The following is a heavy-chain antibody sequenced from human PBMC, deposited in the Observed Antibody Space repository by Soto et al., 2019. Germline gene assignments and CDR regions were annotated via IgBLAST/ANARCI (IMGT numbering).Heavy chain of an antibody. CDR2: IRSKAYGGTT. V-gene: IGHV3-49*04. J-gene: IGHJ6*02. D-gene: IGHD3-3*01. CDR3: TRDSYYDFWSGYFADVYYYYGMEV. Sequence: GGSLRLSCTASGFTFGDYAMSWVRQAPGKGLEWVGFIRSKAYGGTTEYAASVKGRFTISRDDSKSIAYLQMNSLKTEDTAVYYCTRDSYYDFWSGYFADVYYYYGMEVWGQGTTVTVSS. CDR1: GFTFGDYA.